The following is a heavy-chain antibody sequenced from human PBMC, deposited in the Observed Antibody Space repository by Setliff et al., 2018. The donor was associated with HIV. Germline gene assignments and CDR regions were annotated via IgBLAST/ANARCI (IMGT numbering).Heavy chain of an antibody. V-gene: IGHV3-23*01. CDR2: ICGSDGAT. D-gene: IGHD2-2*02. Sequence: PGGSLRLSCAASGIIFTKCGLSWVRQAPGKELEWISGICGSDGATYYADSVKGRFTISRDSSKSTLYLQMNGLRAEDTAVYYCAQDPRPDYTGQYFFFAYWGQGALVTVSS. J-gene: IGHJ4*02. CDR1: GIIFTKCG. CDR3: AQDPRPDYTGQYFFFAY.